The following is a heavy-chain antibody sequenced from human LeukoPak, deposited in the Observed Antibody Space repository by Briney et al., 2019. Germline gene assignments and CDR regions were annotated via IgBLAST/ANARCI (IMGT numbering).Heavy chain of an antibody. V-gene: IGHV3-23*01. CDR1: GFTFSSYA. J-gene: IGHJ6*04. CDR2: ISGSGDNT. D-gene: IGHD2-2*01. CDR3: AKKSCSSTSCYEDV. Sequence: GGSLRLSCAASGFTFSSYAMSWVRQAPGKGLEWVSAISGSGDNTDYTDSVKGRFTISRDNSKNTLYLQMNSLRAEDTAVYYCAKKSCSSTSCYEDVWGKGTTVTFSS.